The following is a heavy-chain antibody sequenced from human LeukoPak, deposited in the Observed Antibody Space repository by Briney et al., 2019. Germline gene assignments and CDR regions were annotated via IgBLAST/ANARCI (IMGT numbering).Heavy chain of an antibody. J-gene: IGHJ4*02. Sequence: ASVKVSCKASGYTFTGYYMHWVRQAPGQGLEWMGRINPNSGGTNYAQKFQGRVTMTRDTSISTAYMELSRLRSDDTAVYYCARGSDTYDYVWGIYRFDYWGQGTLVTVSS. D-gene: IGHD3-16*02. V-gene: IGHV1-2*06. CDR3: ARGSDTYDYVWGIYRFDY. CDR1: GYTFTGYY. CDR2: INPNSGGT.